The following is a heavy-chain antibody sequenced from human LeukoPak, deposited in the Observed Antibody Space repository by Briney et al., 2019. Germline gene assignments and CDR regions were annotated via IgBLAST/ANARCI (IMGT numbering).Heavy chain of an antibody. CDR2: IYYSGST. D-gene: IGHD4/OR15-4a*01. Sequence: SQTLSLTCTVSAGSISSGGYYWSWIRQHPGKGLEWIGYIYYSGSTYYNPSLKSRVTISVDTSKNQFSLKLSSVTAADTAVYYCARARYMVVSWYFDLWGRGTLVTVSS. CDR3: ARARYMVVSWYFDL. CDR1: AGSISSGGYY. J-gene: IGHJ2*01. V-gene: IGHV4-31*03.